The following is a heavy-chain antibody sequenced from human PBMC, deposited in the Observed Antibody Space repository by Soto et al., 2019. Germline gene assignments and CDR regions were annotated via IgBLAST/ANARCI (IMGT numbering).Heavy chain of an antibody. D-gene: IGHD1-26*01. V-gene: IGHV3-13*05. Sequence: EVQLVESGGGSVQPGESLRLSCTASGFCFRDYDMHWVRQRKGKGLEWVSALGAARDPYYVGSVKGRFSVSRDNAQNSLFLQMNNLRVDDTAVYFCARAYLGRLPRRADYYYAMDVWGRGTTVTLSS. CDR1: GFCFRDYD. J-gene: IGHJ6*02. CDR3: ARAYLGRLPRRADYYYAMDV. CDR2: LGAARDP.